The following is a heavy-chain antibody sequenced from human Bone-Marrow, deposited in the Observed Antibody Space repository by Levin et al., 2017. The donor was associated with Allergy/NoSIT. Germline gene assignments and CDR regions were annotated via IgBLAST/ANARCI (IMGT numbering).Heavy chain of an antibody. CDR3: ASLQVL. Sequence: GGSLRLSCAASGFTFSSYAMHWVRQAPGKGLEWVAVISYDGSNKYYADSVKGRFTISRDNSKNTLYLQMNSLRAEDTAVYYCASLQVLWGQGTLVTVSS. CDR1: GFTFSSYA. D-gene: IGHD2/OR15-2a*01. J-gene: IGHJ4*02. V-gene: IGHV3-30*04. CDR2: ISYDGSNK.